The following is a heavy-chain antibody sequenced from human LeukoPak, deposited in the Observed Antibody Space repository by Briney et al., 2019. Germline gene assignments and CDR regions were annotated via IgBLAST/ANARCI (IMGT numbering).Heavy chain of an antibody. V-gene: IGHV1-69*06. CDR2: IIPIFGTA. CDR3: ARDEDVCSGGGCYSNFDY. Sequence: ASVKVSCKASGGTFSSYAISWVRQAPGQGLEWMGGIIPIFGTANYAQKFQGRVTITADKSTGTAYMELSSLRSEDTAVYYCARDEDVCSGGGCYSNFDYWGQGTLVTVSS. J-gene: IGHJ4*02. D-gene: IGHD2-15*01. CDR1: GGTFSSYA.